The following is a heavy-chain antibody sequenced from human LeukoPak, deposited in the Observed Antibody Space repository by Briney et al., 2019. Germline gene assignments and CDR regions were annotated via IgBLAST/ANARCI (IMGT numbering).Heavy chain of an antibody. D-gene: IGHD2-15*01. V-gene: IGHV3-23*01. J-gene: IGHJ4*02. CDR2: ISNNGGYT. CDR1: GFTFSSYS. Sequence: GGSLRLSCAASGFTFSSYSMNWLRQAPGKGLEWVSAISNNGGYTYYADSVQGRFTISRDNSKSTLCLQMNSLRAEDTAVYYCAKQLGYCSDGSCYFPYWGQGTLVTVSS. CDR3: AKQLGYCSDGSCYFPY.